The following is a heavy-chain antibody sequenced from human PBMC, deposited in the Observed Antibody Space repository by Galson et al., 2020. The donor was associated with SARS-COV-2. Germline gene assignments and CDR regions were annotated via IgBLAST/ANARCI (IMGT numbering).Heavy chain of an antibody. D-gene: IGHD6-13*01. Sequence: GESLKISCAAPGFSFGRSDMHWVRQAPGKGLEWVAVISLDGYTTFYADSLKGRFTISRDNPKNMLYLQMNSLRPEDTAVYHCAKDFTLGAPDYFDKWGQGTLVTVSS. V-gene: IGHV3-30*13. CDR2: ISLDGYTT. CDR1: GFSFGRSD. J-gene: IGHJ4*02. CDR3: AKDFTLGAPDYFDK.